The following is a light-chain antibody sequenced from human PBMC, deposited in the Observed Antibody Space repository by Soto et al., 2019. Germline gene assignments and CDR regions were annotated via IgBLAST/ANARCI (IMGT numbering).Light chain of an antibody. Sequence: QSALTQPASVSASPGQSITISCTGTSRDVGGYDYVSWYQLHPGKAPKLMVFEVSNRPSGVSYRFSGSKSGNTASLTISRLQAEDEADYFCSSYSISTAYLFGTGTKVTVL. CDR2: EVS. CDR3: SSYSISTAYL. J-gene: IGLJ1*01. V-gene: IGLV2-14*01. CDR1: SRDVGGYDY.